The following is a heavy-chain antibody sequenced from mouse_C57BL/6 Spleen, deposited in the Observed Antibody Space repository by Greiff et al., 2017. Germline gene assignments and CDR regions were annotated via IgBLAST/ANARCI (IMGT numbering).Heavy chain of an antibody. J-gene: IGHJ4*01. CDR3: ARVRQFYAMDY. CDR2: IHPNSGST. V-gene: IGHV1-64*01. CDR1: GYTFTSYW. D-gene: IGHD2-14*01. Sequence: QVHVKQPGAELVKPGASVKLSCKASGYTFTSYWMHWVKQRPGQGLEWIGMIHPNSGSTNYNEKFKSKATLTVDKSSSTAYMQLSSLTSEDSAVYYCARVRQFYAMDYWGQGTSVTVSS.